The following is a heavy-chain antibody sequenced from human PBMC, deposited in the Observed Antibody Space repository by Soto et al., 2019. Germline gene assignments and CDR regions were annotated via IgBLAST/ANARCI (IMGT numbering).Heavy chain of an antibody. CDR3: ATSLVRGIITSIDY. D-gene: IGHD3-10*01. CDR1: GYTFTGYY. CDR2: INPNSGGT. J-gene: IGHJ4*02. V-gene: IGHV1-2*02. Sequence: GASVKVSCKACGYTFTGYYMHWVRQAPGQGLEWMGWINPNSGGTNYAQKFQGRVTMTRDTSITTAYMELSRLRSDDTAVYYCATSLVRGIITSIDYWGQGTLVTVSS.